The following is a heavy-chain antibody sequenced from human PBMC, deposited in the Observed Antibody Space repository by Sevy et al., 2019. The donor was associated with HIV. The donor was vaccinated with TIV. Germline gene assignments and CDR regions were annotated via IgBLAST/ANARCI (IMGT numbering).Heavy chain of an antibody. V-gene: IGHV3-30*18. J-gene: IGHJ4*02. CDR2: ISYDGSNK. D-gene: IGHD3-10*01. CDR1: GFTFSSYG. Sequence: GGSLRLSCAASGFTFSSYGMHWVRQAPGKGLEWVAVISYDGSNKYYADSVKGRFTISRDNSKNTLYLQMNSLRAEDTAVYYWAKGGVLWFGNEDYWGQGTLVTVSS. CDR3: AKGGVLWFGNEDY.